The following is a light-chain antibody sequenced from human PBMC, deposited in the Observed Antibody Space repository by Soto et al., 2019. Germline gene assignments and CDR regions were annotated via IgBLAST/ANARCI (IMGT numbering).Light chain of an antibody. Sequence: DIQLTQSPSFLSASVGDRVTITCRASQGISSSLAWYQQKPGKAPNLLIYAASTLQSGVPSRFSGSGSGTEFTLTISSLQPEDFATYYCQQLNTYPLTFGGGTRLEIK. CDR1: QGISSS. CDR2: AAS. J-gene: IGKJ4*01. CDR3: QQLNTYPLT. V-gene: IGKV1-9*01.